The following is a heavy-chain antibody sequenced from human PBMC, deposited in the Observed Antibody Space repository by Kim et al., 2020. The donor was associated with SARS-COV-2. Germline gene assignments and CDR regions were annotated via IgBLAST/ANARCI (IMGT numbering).Heavy chain of an antibody. Sequence: SETLSLTCTVSGGSISSSSYYWGWIRQPPGKGLEWIGSIYHSGSTYYNPSLKSRVTISVDTSKNQFSLKLSSVTAADTAVYYCARLPPWQQPDYWGQGTLVTVSS. CDR1: GGSISSSSYY. V-gene: IGHV4-39*01. CDR2: IYHSGST. D-gene: IGHD6-13*01. J-gene: IGHJ4*02. CDR3: ARLPPWQQPDY.